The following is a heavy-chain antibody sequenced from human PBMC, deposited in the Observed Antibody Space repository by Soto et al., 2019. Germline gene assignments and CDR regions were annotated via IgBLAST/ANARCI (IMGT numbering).Heavy chain of an antibody. J-gene: IGHJ2*01. D-gene: IGHD3-9*01. CDR2: IYYSGST. CDR1: GGSISSYY. CDR3: ARAYYDILTGYYNYWYFDL. V-gene: IGHV4-59*01. Sequence: SETLSLTCTVSGGSISSYYWSWIRQPPGKGLEWIGYIYYSGSTNYNPSLKSRVTISVDTSKNQLSLKLSSVTAADTAVYYCARAYYDILTGYYNYWYFDLWGRGTLVTVSS.